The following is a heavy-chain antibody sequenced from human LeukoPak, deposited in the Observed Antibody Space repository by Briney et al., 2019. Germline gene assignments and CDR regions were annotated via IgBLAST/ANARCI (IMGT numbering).Heavy chain of an antibody. D-gene: IGHD1/OR15-1a*01. Sequence: PGGSLRLSCAASGFTVSSNYMSWVRQAPGKGLEWIGDINHSGSTNYNPSFESRVTISVDTSKNQFSLKLSSVTAADTALYYCARDRVEQPYYFDYWGQGILVTVSS. J-gene: IGHJ4*02. CDR1: GFTVSSNY. CDR3: ARDRVEQPYYFDY. V-gene: IGHV4-34*01. CDR2: INHSGST.